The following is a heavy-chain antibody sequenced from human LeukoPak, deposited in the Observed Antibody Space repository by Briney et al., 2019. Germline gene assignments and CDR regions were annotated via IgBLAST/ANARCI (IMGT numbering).Heavy chain of an antibody. J-gene: IGHJ4*02. CDR3: TRMTTWHDY. V-gene: IGHV4-34*01. CDR2: INHSGYT. D-gene: IGHD4-17*01. Sequence: PSETLSLTCAVSGVSFNDYYWSWVRQTPGKGLEWIGEINHSGYTNDSPSLKSRVTLSIDTSRKQFSLNLRSVTVADTGIYYCTRMTTWHDYWGQGTVVTVSS. CDR1: GVSFNDYY.